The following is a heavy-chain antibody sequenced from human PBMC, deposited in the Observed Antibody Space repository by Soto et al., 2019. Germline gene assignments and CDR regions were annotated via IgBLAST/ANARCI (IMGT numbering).Heavy chain of an antibody. CDR2: LNHSGTI. V-gene: IGHV4-34*02. CDR3: ARAYRTVVTSYGLDV. J-gene: IGHJ6*02. D-gene: IGHD2-21*02. CDR1: GGSFSGFY. Sequence: QVQVQQWGPGLLKPSETLSLTCSVSGGSFSGFYWTWIRQPPGEGLEWIGELNHSGTINFNPSLRIRLAISLASSKKQFSHKLTSLHSTAAAVYYCARAYRTVVTSYGLDVWCHGATGSVS.